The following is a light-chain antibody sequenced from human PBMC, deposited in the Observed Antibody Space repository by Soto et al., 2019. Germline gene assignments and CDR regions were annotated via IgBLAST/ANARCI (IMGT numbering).Light chain of an antibody. CDR3: QQYGGSPIT. V-gene: IGKV3-20*01. J-gene: IGKJ5*01. Sequence: ETVLTQSPGTLSLSPGERATLSCRASQSVSSSSLAWYQQKPGQAPRLLIYGASSRATGIPDRFSGSGSGTDFTLTISRLEPEDFALYYCQQYGGSPITFGLGTRLEIK. CDR1: QSVSSSS. CDR2: GAS.